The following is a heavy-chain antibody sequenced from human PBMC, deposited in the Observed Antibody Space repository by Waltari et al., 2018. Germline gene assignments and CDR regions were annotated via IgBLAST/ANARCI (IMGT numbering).Heavy chain of an antibody. CDR2: ISYDGSNK. Sequence: QVQLVESGGGVVQPGRSLRLSCAASGFTFSSYAMHWVRQAPGKGLEWVAVISYDGSNKYYADSVKGRFTISRDNSKNTLYLQMNSLRAEDTAVYYCARDQWGSSGYFRPFDYWGQGTLVTVSS. J-gene: IGHJ4*02. V-gene: IGHV3-30-3*01. CDR3: ARDQWGSSGYFRPFDY. CDR1: GFTFSSYA. D-gene: IGHD3-22*01.